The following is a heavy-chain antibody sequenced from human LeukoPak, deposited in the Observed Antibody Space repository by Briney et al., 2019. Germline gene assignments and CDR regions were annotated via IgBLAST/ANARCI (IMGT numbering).Heavy chain of an antibody. Sequence: GGSLRLSCAASGFTFGSYSMNWVRQAPGKGLEWVSSISSSSSYIYYADSVKGRFTISRDNAKNSLYLQMNSLRAEDTAVYYCAGYYYDSSGPTAWFDPWGQGTLVTVSS. V-gene: IGHV3-21*01. D-gene: IGHD3-22*01. CDR3: AGYYYDSSGPTAWFDP. CDR2: ISSSSSYI. J-gene: IGHJ5*02. CDR1: GFTFGSYS.